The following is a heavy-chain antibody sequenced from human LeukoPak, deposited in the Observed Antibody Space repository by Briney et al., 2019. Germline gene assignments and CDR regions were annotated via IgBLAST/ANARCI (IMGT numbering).Heavy chain of an antibody. Sequence: AETLSLTCTISGGSISSYFWTWIRQPPGKGLEWMGCIYYSGSTNYNPSLKSRVTISLATSKTQLSLKLSSVTAADTAVYYCARREAVTKRSSFDYWGQGTLVTVS. CDR3: ARREAVTKRSSFDY. CDR2: IYYSGST. V-gene: IGHV4-59*12. J-gene: IGHJ4*02. CDR1: GGSISSYF. D-gene: IGHD2-8*01.